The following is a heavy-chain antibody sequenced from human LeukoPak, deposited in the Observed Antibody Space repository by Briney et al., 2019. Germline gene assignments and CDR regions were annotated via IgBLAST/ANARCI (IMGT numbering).Heavy chain of an antibody. V-gene: IGHV3-23*01. Sequence: GVSLRLSCAGSGFTFSDYAMGWVRQAPGKGLEWISDINGVADTTHYADSVKGRFTISRDNYKNTLYLQMNSRRAEDTAVYYCATESKWLPTYWGKGTLVTVSS. CDR1: GFTFSDYA. J-gene: IGHJ4*02. CDR3: ATESKWLPTY. CDR2: INGVADTT. D-gene: IGHD5-12*01.